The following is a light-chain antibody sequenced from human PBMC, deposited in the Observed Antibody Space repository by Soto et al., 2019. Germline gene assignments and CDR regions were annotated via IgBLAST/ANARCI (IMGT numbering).Light chain of an antibody. J-gene: IGKJ5*01. CDR1: QNINNY. Sequence: DIQMTQSPSSLSASVGDRVTITCQASQNINNYLNWYQQKPGRAPKLLIYDASNLEAGVPSRFRGSGSGTDYTFTISRLQPEDIATYYCQQYENLPTFGQGTRLEIK. V-gene: IGKV1-33*01. CDR2: DAS. CDR3: QQYENLPT.